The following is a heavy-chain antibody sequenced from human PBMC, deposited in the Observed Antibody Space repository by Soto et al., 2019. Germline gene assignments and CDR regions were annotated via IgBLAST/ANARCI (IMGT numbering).Heavy chain of an antibody. CDR3: ARREIQGPIDY. Sequence: SETLSLTCAVSGYSISSSNWWGWIRQPPGKGLEWIGYIYYSGTTYYNPSLKSRVTMSVDTSKDQFSLKLTSVTAVDTAVYYCARREIQGPIDYWGQGTLVTVS. D-gene: IGHD1-26*01. CDR2: IYYSGTT. J-gene: IGHJ4*02. CDR1: GYSISSSNW. V-gene: IGHV4-28*01.